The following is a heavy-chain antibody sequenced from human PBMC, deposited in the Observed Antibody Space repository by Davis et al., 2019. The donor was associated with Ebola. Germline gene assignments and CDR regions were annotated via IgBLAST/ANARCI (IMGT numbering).Heavy chain of an antibody. Sequence: GESLKISCAASGFTFSSFGFHWVRQAPGKGLEWVAVIWYDGSNKYYADSVKGRFTISRDNSKNTLYLQMNSLRAEDTAVYYCARESPRDGYNFRYYFDYWGQGTLVTVSS. V-gene: IGHV3-33*01. D-gene: IGHD5-24*01. J-gene: IGHJ4*02. CDR1: GFTFSSFG. CDR3: ARESPRDGYNFRYYFDY. CDR2: IWYDGSNK.